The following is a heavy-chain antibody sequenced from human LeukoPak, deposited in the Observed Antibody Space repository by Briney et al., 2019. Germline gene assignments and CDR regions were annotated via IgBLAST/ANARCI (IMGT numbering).Heavy chain of an antibody. CDR3: ARLGAGPTYYDFWSGYSSFYFDY. V-gene: IGHV4-39*01. CDR1: GGSTSSSNYY. CDR2: IHYSGNT. Sequence: SETLSLTCTVSGGSTSSSNYYWGWIRQPPGKGLEWIGGIHYSGNTYYNPSLKSRVTISIDTSRNQFSLKLSSVTAADTAVYYCARLGAGPTYYDFWSGYSSFYFDYWGQGTLVTVSS. D-gene: IGHD3-3*01. J-gene: IGHJ4*02.